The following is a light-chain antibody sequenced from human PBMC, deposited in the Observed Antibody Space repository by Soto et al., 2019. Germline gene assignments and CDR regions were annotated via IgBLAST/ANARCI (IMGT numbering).Light chain of an antibody. CDR3: SSHSSSSTLVV. J-gene: IGLJ2*01. CDR1: SSDVGGYNY. Sequence: QSVLTQPASMSGSPGQSITISCTGTSSDVGGYNYVSWYRQHPGKAPKLMIYDVNNRPSAVSNRFSGSKSGNTASLTISGLQAEDEADYYCSSHSSSSTLVVFGGGTKLTVL. CDR2: DVN. V-gene: IGLV2-14*03.